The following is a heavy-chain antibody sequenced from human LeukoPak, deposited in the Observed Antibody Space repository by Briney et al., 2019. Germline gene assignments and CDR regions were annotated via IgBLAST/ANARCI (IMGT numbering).Heavy chain of an antibody. D-gene: IGHD5-18*01. CDR3: AGIPLSTTMVDY. CDR1: GFTFSSYS. Sequence: GGSLRLSCAASGFTFSSYSMNWVRQAPGGGREGVSYIRSGSSTIHYADSVKGRFTISRDNAKSSLFLQMNSLRAEDTAVYYCAGIPLSTTMVDYWGQGTLVTVSS. V-gene: IGHV3-48*01. J-gene: IGHJ4*02. CDR2: IRSGSSTI.